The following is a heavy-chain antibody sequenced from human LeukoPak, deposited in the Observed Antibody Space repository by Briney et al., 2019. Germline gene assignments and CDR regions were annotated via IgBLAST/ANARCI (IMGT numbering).Heavy chain of an antibody. CDR1: GFTFSTYW. V-gene: IGHV3-74*01. CDR3: ARASTTVPNLLDH. Sequence: QTGGSLRVSCAASGFTFSTYWMHWVRQAPGRGLVWVARIKGDGSSTIYADSVKGRFTISRGNSKNTLYLQTSSLRAEDTAVYYCARASTTVPNLLDHWGRGTLVTVSS. J-gene: IGHJ4*02. CDR2: IKGDGSST. D-gene: IGHD4-17*01.